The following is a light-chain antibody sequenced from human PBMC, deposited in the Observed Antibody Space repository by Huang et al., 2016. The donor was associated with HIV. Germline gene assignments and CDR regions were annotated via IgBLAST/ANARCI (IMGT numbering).Light chain of an antibody. CDR3: QQYSVSPYT. J-gene: IGKJ2*01. CDR2: AAS. Sequence: EIVLTQSPGTLSLSPGERATLSCRASQSVITTYLNWYQQRPGQAPRLLIYAASSRATGISDRFSGSGSGTDVTLNISRLEPGDFAVYYCQQYSVSPYTFGQGTKLEIK. CDR1: QSVITTY. V-gene: IGKV3-20*01.